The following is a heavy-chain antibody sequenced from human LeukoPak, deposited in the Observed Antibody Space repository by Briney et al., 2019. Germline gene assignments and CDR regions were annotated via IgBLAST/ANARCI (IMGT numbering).Heavy chain of an antibody. J-gene: IGHJ6*02. Sequence: GGSLRLSCAVSGFTFSRHWMSWVRQAPGKGLEWLDNIKQDGSEKYYVDSVEGRFTISRDNAKNSLYLQMNSLRAEDTAVYYCARSYYGSGTSYGMDVWGQGTTVTVSS. CDR3: ARSYYGSGTSYGMDV. CDR2: IKQDGSEK. D-gene: IGHD3-10*01. CDR1: GFTFSRHW. V-gene: IGHV3-7*01.